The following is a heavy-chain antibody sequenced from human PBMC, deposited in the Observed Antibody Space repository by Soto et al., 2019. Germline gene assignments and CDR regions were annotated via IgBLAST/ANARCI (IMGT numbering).Heavy chain of an antibody. J-gene: IGHJ4*02. CDR3: AHSLIPNWGSRGAFDY. V-gene: IGHV2-5*02. Sequence: QITLKESGPTLVKPTQTLTLTCTFSGFSLSTSGVDVGWIRQPPGKALEWLALIYWDDDKRYSPSLKSRLTLIKDTSKYQVVLTMTNMDPVDTATYYYAHSLIPNWGSRGAFDYWFQGTLVTVSS. CDR2: IYWDDDK. D-gene: IGHD7-27*01. CDR1: GFSLSTSGVD.